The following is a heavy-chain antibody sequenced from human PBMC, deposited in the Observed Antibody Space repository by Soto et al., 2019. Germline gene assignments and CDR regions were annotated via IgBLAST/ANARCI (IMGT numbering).Heavy chain of an antibody. CDR1: GFTFSSYA. J-gene: IGHJ4*02. Sequence: QVQLVESGGGVVQPGRSLRLSCAASGFTFSSYAMHWVRQAPGKGLEWVAVISYDGSNKYYADSVKGRFTISRDNSKNTLYLQMNSLRAEDTAVYYCARSNTAMAHTNFDYWGQGTLVTVSS. D-gene: IGHD5-18*01. CDR3: ARSNTAMAHTNFDY. V-gene: IGHV3-30-3*01. CDR2: ISYDGSNK.